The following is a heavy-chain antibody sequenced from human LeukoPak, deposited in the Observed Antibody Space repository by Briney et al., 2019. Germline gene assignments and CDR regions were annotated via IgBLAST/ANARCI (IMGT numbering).Heavy chain of an antibody. J-gene: IGHJ4*02. Sequence: KSGGSLRLSCAASGFSFSDHHMSWVRQVPGKGVEWLAYISRDGNIIVYADSVKGRFTISRDNAKQSVYLEMKSLRPEDTAVYYCARYVLLMDYWGQGTLVTVSS. CDR3: ARYVLLMDY. CDR2: ISRDGNII. V-gene: IGHV3-11*01. CDR1: GFSFSDHH. D-gene: IGHD3-16*01.